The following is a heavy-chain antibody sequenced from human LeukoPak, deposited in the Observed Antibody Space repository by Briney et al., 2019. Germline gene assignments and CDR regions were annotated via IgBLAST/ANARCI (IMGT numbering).Heavy chain of an antibody. D-gene: IGHD2-15*01. J-gene: IGHJ4*02. Sequence: SETPSLTCAVSGYSTCSGYAWGWIRQPPGKGLEWIGSIYHSGRTYYNPSLKSRVTISVDTSKNQFSLKLSSVTAADTAVYYCARDIVVVVAASYFDYWGQGTLVTVSS. CDR3: ARDIVVVVAASYFDY. CDR2: IYHSGRT. V-gene: IGHV4-38-2*02. CDR1: GYSTCSGYA.